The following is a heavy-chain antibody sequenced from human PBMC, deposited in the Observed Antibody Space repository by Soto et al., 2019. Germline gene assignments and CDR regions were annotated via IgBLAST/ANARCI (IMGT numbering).Heavy chain of an antibody. V-gene: IGHV4-30-2*01. CDR3: ATSGAARPPYYFDY. D-gene: IGHD6-6*01. CDR2: IYHSGST. Sequence: SETLSLTCTVSGGSISSYSWSWIRQPPGKGLEWIGYIYHSGSTYYNPSLKSRVTISVDRSKNQFSLKLSSVTAADTAVYYCATSGAARPPYYFDYWGQGTLVTVSS. CDR1: GGSISSYS. J-gene: IGHJ4*02.